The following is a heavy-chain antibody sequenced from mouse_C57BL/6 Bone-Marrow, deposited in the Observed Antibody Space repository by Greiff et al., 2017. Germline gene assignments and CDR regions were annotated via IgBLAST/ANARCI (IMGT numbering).Heavy chain of an antibody. D-gene: IGHD2-5*01. CDR3: ARETDYYSKREDYFDY. V-gene: IGHV5-4*01. CDR1: GFTFSSYA. Sequence: EVQLVESGGGLVKPGGSLKLSCAASGFTFSSYAMSWVRQTPEKRLEWVATISDGGSYTYYPDNVKGRFTISRDNAKNNLYLQMSHLKSEDTAMYYCARETDYYSKREDYFDYWGQGTTRTVSS. CDR2: ISDGGSYT. J-gene: IGHJ2*01.